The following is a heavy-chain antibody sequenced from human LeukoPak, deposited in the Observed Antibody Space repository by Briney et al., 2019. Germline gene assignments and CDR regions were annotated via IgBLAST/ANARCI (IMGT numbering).Heavy chain of an antibody. J-gene: IGHJ3*02. Sequence: PGGSLRLSCAASGFIFTSYGMHWVREAPGRGLEWVAFIRFDGTSAYYADSVMGRFTVSRDNSKNTLYLQMNSLRVEDTAVYYCAKVSVVMVNDAFDIWGQGTMVIVSS. D-gene: IGHD3-22*01. CDR2: IRFDGTSA. V-gene: IGHV3-30*02. CDR1: GFIFTSYG. CDR3: AKVSVVMVNDAFDI.